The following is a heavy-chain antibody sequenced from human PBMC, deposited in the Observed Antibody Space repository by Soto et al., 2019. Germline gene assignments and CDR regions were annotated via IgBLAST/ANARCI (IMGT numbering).Heavy chain of an antibody. J-gene: IGHJ4*02. Sequence: SGGGLVQPGGSLKLSCEASGFSFSDSAMHWVRQASGKGLEWVGRIRSKPNNYATAYAASVRGRFTISRDDSKNMAYLQMDSLNTEDTAVYYCTTGLDYWGRGALVTVSS. V-gene: IGHV3-73*01. CDR1: GFSFSDSA. CDR2: IRSKPNNYAT. CDR3: TTGLDY. D-gene: IGHD2-2*03.